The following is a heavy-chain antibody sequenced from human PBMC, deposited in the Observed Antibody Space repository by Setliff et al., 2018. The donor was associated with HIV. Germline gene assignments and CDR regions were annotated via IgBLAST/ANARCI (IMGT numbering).Heavy chain of an antibody. V-gene: IGHV1-69*02. CDR2: VIPILGVA. CDR3: ARGGRPDNFWSGHYYYYYYMDV. D-gene: IGHD3-3*01. J-gene: IGHJ6*03. Sequence: GASVKVSCKASRSTFNSHTINWVRQAPGQGFDWMGRVIPILGVANYAQKFQGRVTITADKSTSTAYMELSSLRSEDTAVYYCARGGRPDNFWSGHYYYYYYMDVWGKGTTVTVSS. CDR1: RSTFNSHT.